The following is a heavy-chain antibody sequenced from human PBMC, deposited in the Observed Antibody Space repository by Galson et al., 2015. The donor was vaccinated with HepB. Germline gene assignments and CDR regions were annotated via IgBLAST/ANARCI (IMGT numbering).Heavy chain of an antibody. Sequence: SLRLSCAASGFTFSSYSMNWVRQAPGKGLEWVSSISSSSSYIYYADSVKGRFTISRDNAKNSLYLQMNSLRAEDTAVYYCARDQEVGAIVSDLDYWGQGTLVTVSS. D-gene: IGHD1-26*01. CDR2: ISSSSSYI. J-gene: IGHJ4*02. V-gene: IGHV3-21*01. CDR1: GFTFSSYS. CDR3: ARDQEVGAIVSDLDY.